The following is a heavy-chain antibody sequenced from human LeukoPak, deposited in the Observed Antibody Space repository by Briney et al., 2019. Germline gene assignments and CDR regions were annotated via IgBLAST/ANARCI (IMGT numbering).Heavy chain of an antibody. Sequence: GGSLRLSCAASGFSFSSYAMSWVRQAPGKGLEWVSTMDSSGGSTNYADSVEGRFSVSRDNSKNTLYLQMNSLRAEDTAVYYCAKDGVAAAGDWGQGTLVTVSS. V-gene: IGHV3-23*01. CDR2: MDSSGGST. D-gene: IGHD6-13*01. CDR1: GFSFSSYA. CDR3: AKDGVAAAGD. J-gene: IGHJ4*02.